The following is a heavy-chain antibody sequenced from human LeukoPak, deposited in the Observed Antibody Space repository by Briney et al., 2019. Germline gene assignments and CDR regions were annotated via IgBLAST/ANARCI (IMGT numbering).Heavy chain of an antibody. CDR2: ISSSSSYI. CDR1: GFTFSSYS. D-gene: IGHD2/OR15-2a*01. Sequence: PGGSLRLSCAASGFTFSSYSMNWVRQAPGEGLEWVSSISSSSSYIYYADSVKGRFTISRDNAKNSLYLQMNSLRAEDTAVYYCARDSTFAVATFDYWGQGTLVTVSS. CDR3: ARDSTFAVATFDY. J-gene: IGHJ4*02. V-gene: IGHV3-21*01.